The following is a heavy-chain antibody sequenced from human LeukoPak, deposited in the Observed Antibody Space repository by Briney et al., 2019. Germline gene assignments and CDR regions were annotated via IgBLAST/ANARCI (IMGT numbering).Heavy chain of an antibody. CDR3: GSGRRNSGSYYVFDY. CDR2: IYSGGTT. J-gene: IGHJ4*02. V-gene: IGHV3-53*01. CDR1: GFTVSSNY. D-gene: IGHD1-26*01. Sequence: GGSLRLSCAASGFTVSSNYMSWVRQAPGKGLEWVSVIYSGGTTYYADSVKGRFTISRDNSKNTLYLQMNSLRAEDTAAYYCGSGRRNSGSYYVFDYWGQGTLVTVSS.